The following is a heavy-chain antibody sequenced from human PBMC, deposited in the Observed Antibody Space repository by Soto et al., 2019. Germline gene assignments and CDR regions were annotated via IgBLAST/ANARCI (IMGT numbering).Heavy chain of an antibody. CDR3: ARDRLARGIPVAGRIDY. Sequence: GGSLRLSCAASGFTFDDYGMSWVRQAPGKGLEWVSSISSTGALMYYADSVKGRFTISRDDADNSLYLQMNSLRVEDTAVYYCARDRLARGIPVAGRIDYWGQGALVTVSS. CDR2: ISSTGALM. V-gene: IGHV3-21*01. D-gene: IGHD6-19*01. J-gene: IGHJ4*02. CDR1: GFTFDDYG.